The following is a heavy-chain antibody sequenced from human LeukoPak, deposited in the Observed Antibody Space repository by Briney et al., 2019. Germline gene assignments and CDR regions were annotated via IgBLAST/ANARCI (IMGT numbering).Heavy chain of an antibody. V-gene: IGHV3-7*01. Sequence: GGSLRLSCVASGFTFSNFWMNWVRQAPGKGPEWLANIKPDGSEKYYVDSVKGRFTISRDNAKNSLYLQMNSLRAEDTAMYYCTRERTYNSEDYWGQGTLVTVSS. CDR1: GFTFSNFW. CDR3: TRERTYNSEDY. D-gene: IGHD1-14*01. CDR2: IKPDGSEK. J-gene: IGHJ4*02.